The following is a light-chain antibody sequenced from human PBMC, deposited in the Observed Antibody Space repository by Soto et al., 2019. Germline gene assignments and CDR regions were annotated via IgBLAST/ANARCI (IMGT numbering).Light chain of an antibody. CDR2: QDS. Sequence: SYELTQPPSVSVSPGLTASITCSGDKLGDKYACWYQQKPGQSPVLVIYQDSKRPSGIPERFSGSNSGNTATLTISGTQAMEEADYYCQAWDSSSVVFGGGTKLTVL. CDR1: KLGDKY. CDR3: QAWDSSSVV. V-gene: IGLV3-1*01. J-gene: IGLJ2*01.